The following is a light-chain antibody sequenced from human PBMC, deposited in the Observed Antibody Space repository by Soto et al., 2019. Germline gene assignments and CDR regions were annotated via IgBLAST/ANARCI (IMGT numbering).Light chain of an antibody. V-gene: IGKV1-5*01. CDR1: QGVSSW. J-gene: IGKJ1*01. Sequence: DIQMTQTPATLSAFAGDRVTVTCRASQGVSSWVAWYQEKPGRGPKLLIYDASTWQSGVASRFIGSGSGTAFTLTITSMQPHDFATYYCQHYDTYSPGTFGQGTRVEVK. CDR2: DAS. CDR3: QHYDTYSPGT.